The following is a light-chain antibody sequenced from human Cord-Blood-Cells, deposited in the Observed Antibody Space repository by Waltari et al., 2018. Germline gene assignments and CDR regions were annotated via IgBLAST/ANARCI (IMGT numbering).Light chain of an antibody. Sequence: DIQMTQSPSSLSASVGDRVTITCRASQSISSYLNWYQQKPGKAPELLIYAASSLQSGVPSRFSGSGSGTDFTLTISSLQPEDFATYYCQQSYSTPRTFDQGTKVEIK. CDR1: QSISSY. CDR2: AAS. CDR3: QQSYSTPRT. J-gene: IGKJ1*01. V-gene: IGKV1-39*01.